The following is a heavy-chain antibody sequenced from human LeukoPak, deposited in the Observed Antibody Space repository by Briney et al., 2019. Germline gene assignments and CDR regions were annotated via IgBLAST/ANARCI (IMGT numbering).Heavy chain of an antibody. J-gene: IGHJ4*02. V-gene: IGHV3-23*01. CDR1: GFTFSSYA. D-gene: IGHD3-22*01. Sequence: GASLRLSCEASGFTFSSYAMSWVRQAPGKGLEWVPAISGSGGSTYYADSVKGRFTFSRDNSKNTLYLQMNSLRAEDTAVYYCAKPPYYYDSSGDDYWGQGTLVTVSS. CDR2: ISGSGGST. CDR3: AKPPYYYDSSGDDY.